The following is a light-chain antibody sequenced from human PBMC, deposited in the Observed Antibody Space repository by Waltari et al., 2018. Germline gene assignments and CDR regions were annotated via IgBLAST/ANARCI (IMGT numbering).Light chain of an antibody. V-gene: IGKV3-20*01. CDR1: QRIGSAY. CDR3: QQYVNSPHLT. J-gene: IGKJ4*01. Sequence: EIVLTQSPGTLSLSPGERATLSCRTSQRIGSAYLAWYQQKPGHPPRLLIYGTSNRATGVPDRFSGSGSWTDFTLTVSRLEPEDFGIYFCQQYVNSPHLTFGGGTKVEIK. CDR2: GTS.